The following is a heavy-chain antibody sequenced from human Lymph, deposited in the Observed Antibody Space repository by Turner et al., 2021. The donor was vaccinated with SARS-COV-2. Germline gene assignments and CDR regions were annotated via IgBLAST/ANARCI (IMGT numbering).Heavy chain of an antibody. D-gene: IGHD2-15*01. CDR3: AKDPGYCSGGSCYSRTYFDF. CDR1: GFTFVDYA. Sequence: GESGGGVVQPGGSLRLSCAPSGFTFVDYAMHWVRQAPGKGLEWVSLISGDGGGTYYADSVKGRFTISRDNSKNSLSLQMNSLRAEDTALYYCAKDPGYCSGGSCYSRTYFDFWGQGTLVTVSA. J-gene: IGHJ4*02. V-gene: IGHV3-43*02. CDR2: ISGDGGGT.